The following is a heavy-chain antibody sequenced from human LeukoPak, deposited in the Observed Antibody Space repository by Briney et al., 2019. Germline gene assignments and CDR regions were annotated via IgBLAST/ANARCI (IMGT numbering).Heavy chain of an antibody. Sequence: GGSLRLSCAVSGFTFSSYSMSWVRQAPGKGLEWVSAISGSGDSTYYADSVKGRFTISRDNYKSTVYLQMNSLRADDTAVYYCAKDRPTVYSSSWLHFLDSWGQGTLVTVSS. CDR1: GFTFSSYS. D-gene: IGHD6-13*01. CDR2: ISGSGDST. J-gene: IGHJ4*02. CDR3: AKDRPTVYSSSWLHFLDS. V-gene: IGHV3-23*01.